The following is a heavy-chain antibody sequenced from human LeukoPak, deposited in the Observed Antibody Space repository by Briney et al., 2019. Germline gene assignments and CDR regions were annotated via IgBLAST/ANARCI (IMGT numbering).Heavy chain of an antibody. CDR1: GYTFTSYD. CDR3: ARDGGPLNYYDSSGGDY. Sequence: GASVKVSCKASGYTFTSYDITWVRQAPGQGFEWMGRISVYNGNTNYAQKLQGRVTMTTDTSTSTAYMELRSLGSADTAVYYCARDGGPLNYYDSSGGDYWGQGTLVTVSS. V-gene: IGHV1-18*01. CDR2: ISVYNGNT. D-gene: IGHD3-22*01. J-gene: IGHJ4*02.